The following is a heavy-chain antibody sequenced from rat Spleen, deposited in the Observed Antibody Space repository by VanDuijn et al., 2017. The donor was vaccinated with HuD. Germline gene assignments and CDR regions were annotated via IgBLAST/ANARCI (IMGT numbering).Heavy chain of an antibody. Sequence: VQLMESGPGLVQPSETLSLTCTVSGFSLTSYNVHWVRQAPGKGLEWIGESNEDSSTIKNAPSLKDKITISRYNGQNTLYLQMSKVGSEDTAIYYCVREEFGVRYWGQGVMVTVSS. CDR1: GFSLTSYN. J-gene: IGHJ2*01. CDR2: SNEDSSTI. D-gene: IGHD4-3*01. V-gene: IGHV4-2*01. CDR3: VREEFGVRY.